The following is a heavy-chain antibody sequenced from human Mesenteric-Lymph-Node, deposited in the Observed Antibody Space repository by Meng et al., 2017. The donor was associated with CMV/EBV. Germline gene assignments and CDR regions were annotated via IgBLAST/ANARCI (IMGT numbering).Heavy chain of an antibody. CDR2: VNPNSGGGA. CDR1: GYSFTNYW. D-gene: IGHD6-6*01. CDR3: AREGSSSTFAMDV. V-gene: IGHV1-2*02. J-gene: IGHJ6*02. Sequence: GESLKISCKGSGYSFTNYWIGWVRQAPGHGLEWMGWVNPNSGGGADYTQRFQGRVTMTRDTSINTVYMELSRLRSDDTAVYYCAREGSSSTFAMDVWGQGTTVTVSS.